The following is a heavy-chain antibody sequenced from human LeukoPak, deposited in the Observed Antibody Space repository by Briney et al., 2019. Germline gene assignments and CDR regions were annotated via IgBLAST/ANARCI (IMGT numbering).Heavy chain of an antibody. CDR3: ARRPAYYYGMDV. J-gene: IGHJ6*02. Sequence: KPSETLSLTCTVSGGSISSYYCSWIRQPPGKGLEWIGYIYYSGSTNYNPSLKSRVTISVDTSKNQFSLKLSSVTAADTAVYYCARRPAYYYGMDVWGQGTTVTVSS. CDR1: GGSISSYY. V-gene: IGHV4-59*01. D-gene: IGHD6-6*01. CDR2: IYYSGST.